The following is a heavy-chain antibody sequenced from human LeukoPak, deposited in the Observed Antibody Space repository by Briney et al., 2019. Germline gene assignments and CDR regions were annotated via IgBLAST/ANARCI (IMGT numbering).Heavy chain of an antibody. Sequence: GASVKVSCKASGYTFTSYDINWVRQATGQGLEWMGWMNPNSGNTGYAQKFQGRVTMTRNTSISTAYMELSSLRSEDTAVYYCARYEIAVAGTRPYYYGMDVWGQGTTVTVSS. CDR1: GYTFTSYD. CDR3: ARYEIAVAGTRPYYYGMDV. V-gene: IGHV1-8*01. D-gene: IGHD6-19*01. J-gene: IGHJ6*02. CDR2: MNPNSGNT.